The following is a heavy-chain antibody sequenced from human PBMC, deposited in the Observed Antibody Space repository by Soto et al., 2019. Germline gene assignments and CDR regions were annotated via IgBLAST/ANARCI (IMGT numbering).Heavy chain of an antibody. Sequence: QVQLQQSGPGLVKPSQTLSLTCDISGDSVSSNSGGWNWIRQTPSRGLEWLGRTYYRSKWYNNYAVSVKSRVSVNPDTAKNQFSLQLNSVTPEDTAVYYCARGSWDDVSGHYYMDVWGKGTTVTVSS. CDR1: GDSVSSNSGG. CDR2: TYYRSKWYN. V-gene: IGHV6-1*01. J-gene: IGHJ6*03. CDR3: ARGSWDDVSGHYYMDV. D-gene: IGHD1-1*01.